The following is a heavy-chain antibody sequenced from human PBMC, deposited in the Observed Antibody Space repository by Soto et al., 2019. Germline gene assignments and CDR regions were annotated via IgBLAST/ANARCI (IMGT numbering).Heavy chain of an antibody. CDR2: ISYDGSNK. J-gene: IGHJ4*02. CDR3: ARDRVAGRGSYFDY. V-gene: IGHV3-30*04. D-gene: IGHD1-26*01. Sequence: GGSLRLSCAASGFTFSSYAMHWVRQAPGKGLEWVAVISYDGSNKYYADSVKGRFTISRDNSKNTLYLQMNSLRAEDTAVYYCARDRVAGRGSYFDYWGQGTLVTVSS. CDR1: GFTFSSYA.